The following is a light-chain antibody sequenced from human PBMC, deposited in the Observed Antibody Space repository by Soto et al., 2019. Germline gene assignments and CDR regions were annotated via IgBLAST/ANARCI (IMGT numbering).Light chain of an antibody. CDR2: EVN. V-gene: IGLV2-8*01. CDR1: SSDVGGYNY. Sequence: QSVLTQPPSASGSPGQPGTISCTGTSSDVGGYNYVSWYQQHPGKAPKLMIYEVNKRPSGVPDRFSGSKSGNTASLTVSGLQAEDEADYYCSSYAGTPFVFGTGTKVXVL. CDR3: SSYAGTPFV. J-gene: IGLJ1*01.